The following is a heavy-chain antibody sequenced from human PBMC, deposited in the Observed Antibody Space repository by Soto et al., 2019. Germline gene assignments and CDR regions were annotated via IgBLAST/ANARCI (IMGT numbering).Heavy chain of an antibody. V-gene: IGHV3-49*04. Sequence: LRLSCTASGFTFGDYAMSWVRQAPGKGLEWVGFIRSKAYGGTTEYAASVKGRFTISRDDSKSIAYLQMNSLKTEDTAVYYCTSRYYYDSSFDYWGQGTLVTVSS. CDR1: GFTFGDYA. D-gene: IGHD3-22*01. CDR2: IRSKAYGGTT. CDR3: TSRYYYDSSFDY. J-gene: IGHJ4*02.